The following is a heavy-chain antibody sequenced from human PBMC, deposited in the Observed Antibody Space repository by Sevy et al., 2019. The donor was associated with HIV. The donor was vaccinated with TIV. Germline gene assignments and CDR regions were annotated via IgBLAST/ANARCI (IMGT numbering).Heavy chain of an antibody. D-gene: IGHD2-2*01. CDR3: AKEIRVVPGCTKVDDAFDS. CDR2: VSATTTGT. Sequence: GGSLRLSCVATGFTFSRYAMSWVRQAPGKGLEWVSAVSATTTGTYYADSVKGRFTISRDNSKNTMYLQMNRLRAEDTAVYYCAKEIRVVPGCTKVDDAFDSWGQGTMVTVSS. CDR1: GFTFSRYA. J-gene: IGHJ3*02. V-gene: IGHV3-23*01.